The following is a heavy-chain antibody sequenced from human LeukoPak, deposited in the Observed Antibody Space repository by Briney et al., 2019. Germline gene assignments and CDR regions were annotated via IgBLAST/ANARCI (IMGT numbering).Heavy chain of an antibody. CDR3: ARVQSGSYHRA. V-gene: IGHV1-69*04. Sequence: SVKVSCKASGGTFSSYAISWVRQAPGQGLEWMGRIIPILGIANYAQKFQGRVTITADKFTSTAYMELSSLRSEDTAVYYCARVQSGSYHRAWGQGTLVTVSS. D-gene: IGHD1-26*01. CDR1: GGTFSSYA. CDR2: IIPILGIA. J-gene: IGHJ5*02.